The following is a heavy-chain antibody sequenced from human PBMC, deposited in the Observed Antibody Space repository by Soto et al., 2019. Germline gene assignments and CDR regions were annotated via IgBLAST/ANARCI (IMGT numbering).Heavy chain of an antibody. CDR2: IYYSGST. D-gene: IGHD1-26*01. CDR3: ARDSESYLYGMDV. J-gene: IGHJ6*02. Sequence: SETLSLTCTVSGGSVSSYYWSWIRQPPGKGLEWIGYIYYSGSTNYNPSLKSRVTISVDTSKNQFSLKLSSVTAADTAVYYCARDSESYLYGMDVWGQGTTVTVSS. CDR1: GGSVSSYY. V-gene: IGHV4-59*02.